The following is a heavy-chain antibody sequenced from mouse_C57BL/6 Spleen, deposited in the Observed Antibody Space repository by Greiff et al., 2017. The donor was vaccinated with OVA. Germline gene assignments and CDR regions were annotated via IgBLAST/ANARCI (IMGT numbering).Heavy chain of an antibody. CDR2: ISYDGSN. J-gene: IGHJ1*03. CDR1: GYSITSGYY. Sequence: EVKVEESGPGLVKPSQSLSLTCSVTGYSITSGYYWNWIRQFPGNKLEWMGYISYDGSNNYNPSLKNRISITRDTSKNQFFLKLNSVTTEDTATYYCAREVADWYFDVWGTGTTVTVSS. D-gene: IGHD1-1*01. V-gene: IGHV3-6*01. CDR3: AREVADWYFDV.